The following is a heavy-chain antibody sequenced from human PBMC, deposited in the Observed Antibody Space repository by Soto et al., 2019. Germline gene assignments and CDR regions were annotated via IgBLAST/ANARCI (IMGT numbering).Heavy chain of an antibody. V-gene: IGHV3-30-3*01. CDR1: GFTFSSYA. D-gene: IGHD3-22*01. CDR3: ARQTFDSSGYFTWGYFDY. J-gene: IGHJ4*02. CDR2: ISYDGSNK. Sequence: QVQLVESGGGVVQPGRSLRLSCAASGFTFSSYAMHWVRQAPGKGLEWVAVISYDGSNKYYADSVKGRFTISRDNSKNTLHLQMNSLRAEDTAVYYCARQTFDSSGYFTWGYFDYWGQGTLVTVSS.